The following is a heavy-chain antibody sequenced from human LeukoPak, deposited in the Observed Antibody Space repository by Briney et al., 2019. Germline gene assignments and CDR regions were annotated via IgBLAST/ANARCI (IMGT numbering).Heavy chain of an antibody. CDR2: IKPDGSIQ. V-gene: IGHV3-7*01. CDR1: GFTLSNFW. CDR3: ATSYDSSGCD. J-gene: IGHJ4*02. D-gene: IGHD3-22*01. Sequence: GGSLRLSCTASGFTLSNFWMAWVRQAPGKGLEWVANIKPDGSIQFYGDSVKGRFTISRDNAKNSLYLQMNNLRAEDTALYYCATSYDSSGCDWGQGTLVTVSS.